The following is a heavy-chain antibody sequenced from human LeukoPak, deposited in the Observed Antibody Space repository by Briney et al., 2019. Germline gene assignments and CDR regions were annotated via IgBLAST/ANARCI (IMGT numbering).Heavy chain of an antibody. CDR3: ARGGIYYYDSSGYNDAFDI. CDR1: GYTFTSYQ. CDR2: INPSDSST. V-gene: IGHV1-46*01. Sequence: ASVKVSCKASGYTFTSYQMHWVRQAPGQGLEWMGIINPSDSSTSYAQKFQGRVTMTRDTSTSTVYMELSSLRSEDTAVYYCARGGIYYYDSSGYNDAFDIWGQGTMVTVSS. D-gene: IGHD3-22*01. J-gene: IGHJ3*02.